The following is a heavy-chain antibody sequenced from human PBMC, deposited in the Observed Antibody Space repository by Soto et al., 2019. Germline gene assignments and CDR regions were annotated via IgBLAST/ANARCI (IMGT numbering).Heavy chain of an antibody. Sequence: XETLSLSGTVSGGSISSSRYYWGWIRQPPGKVLEWIVSIYYSGSTYYNPSLKSRVTISVDTSKNQFSLKLSSVTAADTAVYYCASDPLHYDILTGYYPRDDWGQGTLVTVSS. CDR3: ASDPLHYDILTGYYPRDD. CDR2: IYYSGST. J-gene: IGHJ4*02. V-gene: IGHV4-39*01. CDR1: GGSISSSRYY. D-gene: IGHD3-9*01.